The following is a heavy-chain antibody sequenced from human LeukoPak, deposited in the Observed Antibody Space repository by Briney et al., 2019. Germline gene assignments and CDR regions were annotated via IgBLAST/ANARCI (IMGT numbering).Heavy chain of an antibody. J-gene: IGHJ5*01. V-gene: IGHV3-74*01. D-gene: IGHD2-21*02. CDR2: IKSDGSST. CDR3: AKSGDSSRTYNWFDS. CDR1: GFTFSSYW. Sequence: GGSLRLSCAASGFTFSSYWMHWVRQAPGKGLVWVSRIKSDGSSTSYADSVKGRFTISRDNSKNTLYLQMNSLRAEDTAVYYCAKSGDSSRTYNWFDSWGQGTLVTVSS.